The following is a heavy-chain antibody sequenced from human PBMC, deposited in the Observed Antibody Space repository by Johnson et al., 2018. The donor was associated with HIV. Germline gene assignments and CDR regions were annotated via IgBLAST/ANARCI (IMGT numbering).Heavy chain of an antibody. Sequence: QVQLVESGGGLVQPGGSLRLSCAASGFTFSDYSMSWIRQAPGKGLEWVSFISSSGSTIYYADSVKGRFTISRDNAKNSLYLQMNSLRAEDTAGYYCASLSSSLFGAFDIWGQGTMVTVSS. CDR1: GFTFSDYS. CDR3: ASLSSSLFGAFDI. D-gene: IGHD6-13*01. V-gene: IGHV3-11*04. J-gene: IGHJ3*02. CDR2: ISSSGSTI.